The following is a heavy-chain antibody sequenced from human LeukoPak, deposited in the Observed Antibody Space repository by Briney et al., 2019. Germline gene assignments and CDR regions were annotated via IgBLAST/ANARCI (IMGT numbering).Heavy chain of an antibody. D-gene: IGHD3-22*01. Sequence: GGSLRLSCAASGFTFSSYSMNWVRQAPGKGLEWVSYISSSSSTIYYADSVKGRFTISRDNAKNSLYLQMNSLRDEDTAVYYCARGRADSSGYYRWFDPWGQGTLVTVSS. V-gene: IGHV3-48*02. J-gene: IGHJ5*02. CDR3: ARGRADSSGYYRWFDP. CDR2: ISSSSSTI. CDR1: GFTFSSYS.